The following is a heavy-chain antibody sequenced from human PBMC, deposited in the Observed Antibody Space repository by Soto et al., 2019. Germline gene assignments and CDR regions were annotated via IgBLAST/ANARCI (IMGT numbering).Heavy chain of an antibody. CDR2: IYYSGTT. V-gene: IGHV4-59*01. D-gene: IGHD6-13*01. J-gene: IGHJ4*02. CDR1: GDSISGFY. CDR3: ERAGRSSWYVRSFDY. Sequence: SETLSLTCTVSGDSISGFYWSWIRQPPGKGLEWIGHIYYSGTTKYNPSLKSRVTMSVDTSKNQFSLNLSSVTAADTAVYYCERAGRSSWYVRSFDYWGQGTLVTVSS.